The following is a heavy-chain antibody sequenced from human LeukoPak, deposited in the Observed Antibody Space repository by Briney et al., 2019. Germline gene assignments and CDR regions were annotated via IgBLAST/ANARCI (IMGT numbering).Heavy chain of an antibody. Sequence: SETLSLTCSVSGGSISSGGYWWTWIRQYPVKGLEWIGYIYYSGSTSYNPSLKSRVTISVDTSKNQFSLKLNSVTAADTAVYYCARDRHDSSGIHTLDYWGQGTLVTVSS. D-gene: IGHD3-22*01. CDR1: GGSISSGGYW. J-gene: IGHJ4*02. CDR3: ARDRHDSSGIHTLDY. V-gene: IGHV4-31*03. CDR2: IYYSGST.